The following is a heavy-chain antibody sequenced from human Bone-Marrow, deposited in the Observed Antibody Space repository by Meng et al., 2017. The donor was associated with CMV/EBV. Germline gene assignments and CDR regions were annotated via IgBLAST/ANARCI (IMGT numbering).Heavy chain of an antibody. CDR1: GFTFSSYA. J-gene: IGHJ6*02. D-gene: IGHD2-2*02. Sequence: GGSLRLSCAASGFTFSSYAMHWVRQAPGKGLEWVAVISYDGSNKYYADSVKGRFTISRDNAKNTLYLQMNSLRAEDTAVYYCARDVYCSSTSCYIKGTFYYYYGMDVWGQGTTVTGSS. V-gene: IGHV3-30*04. CDR3: ARDVYCSSTSCYIKGTFYYYYGMDV. CDR2: ISYDGSNK.